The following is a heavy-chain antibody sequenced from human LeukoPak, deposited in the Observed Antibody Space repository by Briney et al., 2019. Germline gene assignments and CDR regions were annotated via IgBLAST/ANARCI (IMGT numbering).Heavy chain of an antibody. J-gene: IGHJ6*02. V-gene: IGHV1-2*02. CDR3: ARLYDFWSGTDGDYYYGMDV. CDR1: GYTFTGYY. Sequence: GASVKVSCKASGYTFTGYYMHWVQQAPGQGLEWMGWINPNSGGTNYAQKFQGRVTMTRDTSISTAYMELSRLRSDDAAVYYCARLYDFWSGTDGDYYYGMDVWGQGTTVTVSS. D-gene: IGHD3-3*01. CDR2: INPNSGGT.